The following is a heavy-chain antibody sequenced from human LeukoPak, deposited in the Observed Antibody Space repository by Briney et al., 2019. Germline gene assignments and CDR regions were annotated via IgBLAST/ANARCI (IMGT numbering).Heavy chain of an antibody. D-gene: IGHD4-17*01. CDR1: GFTFSSYA. Sequence: GGSLILSCAASGFTFSSYAMHWVRQAPGKGLEWVAVISYDGSNKYYADSVKGRFTISRDNSKNTLYLQMNSLRAEDTAVYYCARDQGYGDYVGWFDPWGQGTLVTVSS. V-gene: IGHV3-30-3*01. CDR2: ISYDGSNK. CDR3: ARDQGYGDYVGWFDP. J-gene: IGHJ5*02.